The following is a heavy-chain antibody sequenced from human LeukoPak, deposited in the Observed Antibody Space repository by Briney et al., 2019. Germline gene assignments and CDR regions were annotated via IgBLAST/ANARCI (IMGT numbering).Heavy chain of an antibody. J-gene: IGHJ6*03. Sequence: GGSLRLSCAASGFTFSDYNMRWIRQAPGKGLEWVSSISRSGSTKYYADSVKGRFTISRDNAKNSLFLQMNSLRAEDTAVYYCARVLKYCSGGNCYSGGLGYMDVWGKGTTVTISS. V-gene: IGHV3-11*01. CDR3: ARVLKYCSGGNCYSGGLGYMDV. CDR2: ISRSGSTK. D-gene: IGHD2-15*01. CDR1: GFTFSDYN.